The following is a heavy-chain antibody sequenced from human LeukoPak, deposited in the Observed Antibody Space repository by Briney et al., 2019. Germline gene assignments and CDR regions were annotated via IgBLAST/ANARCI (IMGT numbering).Heavy chain of an antibody. V-gene: IGHV3-23*01. CDR3: AKGIPEYGDPLAFDY. CDR2: ISGSGGST. Sequence: GGSLRLSCAASGFTFSSYAMSWVRQAPGKGLEWVSAISGSGGSTYYANSVKGRFTISRDNSKNTLYLQMNSLRAEDTAVYYCAKGIPEYGDPLAFDYWGQGTLVTVSS. J-gene: IGHJ4*02. CDR1: GFTFSSYA. D-gene: IGHD4-17*01.